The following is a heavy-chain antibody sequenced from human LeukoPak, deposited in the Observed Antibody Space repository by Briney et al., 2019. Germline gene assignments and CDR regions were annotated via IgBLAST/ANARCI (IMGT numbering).Heavy chain of an antibody. CDR2: ISGDGTRT. CDR3: AKVPDYGDFIFDY. Sequence: GGSLRLSCAASGFTFDDYAMHWVRQAPRKGLEWVSLISGDGTRTYYADSVKGRFTISRDNSKNSLYLQMNSLRTADTALYYCAKVPDYGDFIFDYWGQGTLVTVSS. V-gene: IGHV3-43*02. CDR1: GFTFDDYA. D-gene: IGHD4-17*01. J-gene: IGHJ4*02.